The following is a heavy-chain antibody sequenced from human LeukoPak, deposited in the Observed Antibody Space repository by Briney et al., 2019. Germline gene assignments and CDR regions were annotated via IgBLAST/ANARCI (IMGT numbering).Heavy chain of an antibody. CDR1: GFTFSSYY. CDR2: ICSGGNT. Sequence: GGSLRLSCAASGFTFSSYYMTWVRQAPGKGLEWVSVICSGGNTYYADSVKGRFTNSRDNTKNTLYLQMNRLRADHTAVYYCARDVGFIVGATPGAIDIWGQGTMVTVSS. J-gene: IGHJ3*02. V-gene: IGHV3-66*01. D-gene: IGHD1-26*01. CDR3: ARDVGFIVGATPGAIDI.